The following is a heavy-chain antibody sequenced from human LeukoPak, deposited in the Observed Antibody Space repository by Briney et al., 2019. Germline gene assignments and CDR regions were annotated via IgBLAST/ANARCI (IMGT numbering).Heavy chain of an antibody. D-gene: IGHD3-10*01. CDR1: GGSISSSSYY. V-gene: IGHV4-39*07. Sequence: PSEALSLTCTVSGGSISSSSYYWGWIRQPPGKGLEWIGSIYYGGSTYYNPSLKSRVTISVDTSKNQFSLKLSSVTAADTAVYYCARGGSGRSSWFDPWGQGTLVTVSS. J-gene: IGHJ5*02. CDR2: IYYGGST. CDR3: ARGGSGRSSWFDP.